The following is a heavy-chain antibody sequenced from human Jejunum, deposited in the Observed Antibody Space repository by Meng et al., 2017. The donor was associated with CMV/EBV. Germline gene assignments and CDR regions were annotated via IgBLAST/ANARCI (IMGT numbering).Heavy chain of an antibody. Sequence: ASGYTFTSYDINWVRQATGQGLEWMGWMNPNSGNTGYAQKFQGRVTITRNTSISTAYMELSSLRSEDTAVYYCARGRVPAAPPDYWGQGTLGTVSS. D-gene: IGHD2-2*01. CDR1: GYTFTSYD. J-gene: IGHJ4*02. CDR3: ARGRVPAAPPDY. CDR2: MNPNSGNT. V-gene: IGHV1-8*03.